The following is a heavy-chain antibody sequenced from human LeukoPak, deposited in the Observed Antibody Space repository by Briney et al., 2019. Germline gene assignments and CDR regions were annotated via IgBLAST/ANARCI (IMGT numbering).Heavy chain of an antibody. J-gene: IGHJ6*02. CDR2: IIPIFGTA. D-gene: IGHD2-15*01. Sequence: SVKVSCKASGGTFSSYAISWLRQAPGQGLEWMGGIIPIFGTANYAQKFQGRVTITADESTSTAYMELSSLRSEDTAVYYCARDTSTPVAATWHYYYYGMDVWGQGTTVTVSS. CDR1: GGTFSSYA. CDR3: ARDTSTPVAATWHYYYYGMDV. V-gene: IGHV1-69*13.